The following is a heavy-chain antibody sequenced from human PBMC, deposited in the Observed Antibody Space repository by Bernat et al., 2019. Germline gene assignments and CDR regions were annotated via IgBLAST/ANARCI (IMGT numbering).Heavy chain of an antibody. CDR1: GDSVSSNSAA. CDR3: ARENGWQQLVLDYYYYGMDV. Sequence: QIQLQQSGPGLVKPSQTLSLTCAISGDSVSSNSAAWNWIRQSPSRGLEWLGRTYYRSKWYNDYAVSVKSRITINPDTSKNQFSLQLNSVTPEDTAVYYCARENGWQQLVLDYYYYGMDVWGQGTTVTVSS. J-gene: IGHJ6*02. D-gene: IGHD6-13*01. V-gene: IGHV6-1*01. CDR2: TYYRSKWYN.